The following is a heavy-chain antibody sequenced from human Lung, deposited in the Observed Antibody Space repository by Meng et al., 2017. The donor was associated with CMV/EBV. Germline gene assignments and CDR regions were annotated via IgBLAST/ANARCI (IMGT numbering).Heavy chain of an antibody. CDR2: IYLGDSDT. D-gene: IGHD3-3*01. J-gene: IGHJ4*02. CDR1: GYSFTTYW. Sequence: GESLKISCQGSGYSFTTYWIGWVRQLPGKGLEWMGIIYLGDSDTRYSPSFQGQVTISADKSNTTAYLQWSSLKASDTAMYYCARSDDFWSGYNNWGQGTLVTVSS. V-gene: IGHV5-51*01. CDR3: ARSDDFWSGYNN.